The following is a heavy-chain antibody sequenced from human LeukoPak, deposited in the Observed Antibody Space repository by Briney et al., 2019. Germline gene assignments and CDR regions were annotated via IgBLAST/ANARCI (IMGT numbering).Heavy chain of an antibody. V-gene: IGHV1-18*01. CDR2: INTHTGST. D-gene: IGHD1-26*01. CDR1: GYSFTTYD. J-gene: IGHJ4*02. Sequence: ASVKVSCKASGYSFTTYDISWVRQAPGQGLEWMGWINTHTGSTKYAQNLQGRVTMTTDTSTSTAYMELRSLGSDDTAVYYCARGSGSFTSESPKDYWGQGTLVTVSS. CDR3: ARGSGSFTSESPKDY.